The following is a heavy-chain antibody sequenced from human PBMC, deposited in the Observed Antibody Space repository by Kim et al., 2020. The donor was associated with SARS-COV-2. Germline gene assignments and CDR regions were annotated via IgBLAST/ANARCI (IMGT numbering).Heavy chain of an antibody. J-gene: IGHJ4*01. Sequence: GGSLRLSCAASGFTVSSNYMSWVRQAPGKGLEWVSVIYSGGSTYYADSVKGRFTISRHNSKNTLYLQMNSLRAEDTAVYYCARETPYYDILTGYYPNGYFDYWGHGTLVTVSS. CDR2: IYSGGST. CDR1: GFTVSSNY. CDR3: ARETPYYDILTGYYPNGYFDY. V-gene: IGHV3-53*04. D-gene: IGHD3-9*01.